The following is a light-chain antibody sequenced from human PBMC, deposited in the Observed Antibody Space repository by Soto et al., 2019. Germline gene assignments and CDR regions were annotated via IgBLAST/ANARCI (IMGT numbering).Light chain of an antibody. Sequence: DSQMTQSPSTLPASVGDRVTITCRASQSISSWLARYQQKPGKAPKHLIYKSSLLQSGVPSRFSGRGSGTEFTLTIISLQPEDFATYYCQQYDIYPVTFGGGTKVEVK. CDR1: QSISSW. CDR3: QQYDIYPVT. J-gene: IGKJ4*01. CDR2: KSS. V-gene: IGKV1-5*03.